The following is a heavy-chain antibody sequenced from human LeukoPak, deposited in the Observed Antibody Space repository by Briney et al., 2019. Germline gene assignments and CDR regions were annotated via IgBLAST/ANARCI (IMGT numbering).Heavy chain of an antibody. J-gene: IGHJ4*02. V-gene: IGHV3-23*01. Sequence: GGSLRLSCAASGFTFSSYAMSWVRQAPGKGLEWGSAISGSGGGTYYADSVKSRFTISRDNSKNTLYLQMNSLRAEVTVVYDRATEIAARSSPFDYWGQGTLVSVSS. CDR3: ATEIAARSSPFDY. CDR2: ISGSGGGT. CDR1: GFTFSSYA. D-gene: IGHD2-21*01.